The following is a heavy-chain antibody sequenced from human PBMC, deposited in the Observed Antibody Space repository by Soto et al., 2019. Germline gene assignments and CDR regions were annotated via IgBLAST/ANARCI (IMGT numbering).Heavy chain of an antibody. Sequence: SLRLSCAASGFTFSDSAIQWVRQASGKGLEWVGHIRTKTSNYATAYTASVKGRFTISRDDSKNTAYLQMNSLKTEDTAVYYCSSSRWLKIVATILGDSWGQGTPVTISS. CDR2: IRTKTSNYAT. CDR3: SSSRWLKIVATILGDS. V-gene: IGHV3-73*01. D-gene: IGHD5-12*01. CDR1: GFTFSDSA. J-gene: IGHJ1*01.